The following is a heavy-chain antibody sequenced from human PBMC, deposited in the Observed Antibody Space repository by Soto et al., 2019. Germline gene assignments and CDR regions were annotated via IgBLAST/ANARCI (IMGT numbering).Heavy chain of an antibody. CDR2: IYYSENT. CDR3: ATHPPYGPLDH. J-gene: IGHJ4*02. V-gene: IGHV4-39*01. Sequence: SETLSLTCPVSDGSISSSSNHWGWIRQPPGKGLEWIGNIYYSENTYYNPSLKSRVTISVDTSKNQFSLRLTSVTAADTAVYYCATHPPYGPLDHWGQGTLVTVSS. D-gene: IGHD4-17*01. CDR1: DGSISSSSNH.